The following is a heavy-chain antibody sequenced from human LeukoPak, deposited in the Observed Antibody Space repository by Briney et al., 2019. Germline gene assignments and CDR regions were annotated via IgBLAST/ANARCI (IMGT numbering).Heavy chain of an antibody. Sequence: GGSLRLSCAASGFTVSSNYMSWVRQAPGKGLEWVSVIYSGGSTYYADSVKGRFTISRDNSKNTLYPQMNSLRAEDTAVYYCARERLRLFDPWGQGTLVTVSS. CDR3: ARERLRLFDP. CDR1: GFTVSSNY. CDR2: IYSGGST. J-gene: IGHJ5*02. V-gene: IGHV3-53*01. D-gene: IGHD3-16*01.